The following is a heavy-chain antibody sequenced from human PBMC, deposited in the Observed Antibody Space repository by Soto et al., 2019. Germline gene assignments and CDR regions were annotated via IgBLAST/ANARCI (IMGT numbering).Heavy chain of an antibody. D-gene: IGHD3-16*02. CDR3: AKALGGLSPESYDH. J-gene: IGHJ4*02. Sequence: QVQLVESGGGVVQPGRSLRLSCAASGFTFSSYGMHWVRQAPGKGLEWVAIISYDGSNQYYADSVKGRFTISRDNSKNTLYLQMNSLGTEDTAVYYCAKALGGLSPESYDHWGQGVLVTVSS. CDR2: ISYDGSNQ. CDR1: GFTFSSYG. V-gene: IGHV3-30*18.